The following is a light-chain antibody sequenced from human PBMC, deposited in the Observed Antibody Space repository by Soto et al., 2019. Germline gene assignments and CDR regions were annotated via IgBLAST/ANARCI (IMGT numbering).Light chain of an antibody. J-gene: IGKJ5*01. CDR3: QQYENFPIT. Sequence: DIQMTQSPSTLSGSVGDRVTITCRASQTISSWLAWYQQKPGKAPKLLIYKASTLKSGVPSRFSGSGSGTDFTLTISSLQPEDIATYYCQQYENFPITFGQGTRLEIK. V-gene: IGKV1-5*03. CDR1: QTISSW. CDR2: KAS.